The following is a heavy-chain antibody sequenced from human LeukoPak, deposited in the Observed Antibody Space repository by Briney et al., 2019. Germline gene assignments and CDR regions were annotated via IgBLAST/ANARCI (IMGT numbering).Heavy chain of an antibody. Sequence: ASVKVSCKASGYTFTSYGISWVRQAPGQGLEWMGWISAYNGNTNYAQKLQGRVTMTTDTSTSTAYMELRSPRSDDTAVYYCARTATVDTAMVPTFDYWGQGTLVTVSS. CDR3: ARTATVDTAMVPTFDY. D-gene: IGHD5-18*01. CDR1: GYTFTSYG. V-gene: IGHV1-18*01. J-gene: IGHJ4*02. CDR2: ISAYNGNT.